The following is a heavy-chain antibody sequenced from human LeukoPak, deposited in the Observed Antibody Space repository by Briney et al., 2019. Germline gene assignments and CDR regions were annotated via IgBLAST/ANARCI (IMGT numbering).Heavy chain of an antibody. J-gene: IGHJ4*02. D-gene: IGHD5-24*01. V-gene: IGHV4-34*01. CDR1: GGSFSGYY. CDR3: AEFADRYEGYY. CDR2: INHSGST. Sequence: SETLSLTCAVYGGSFSGYYWSWIRQPPGKGLEWIGEINHSGSTNYNPSLKSRVTISVDTSKNQFSLELSSVTAADTAVYYCAEFADRYEGYYWGQGTLVTVSS.